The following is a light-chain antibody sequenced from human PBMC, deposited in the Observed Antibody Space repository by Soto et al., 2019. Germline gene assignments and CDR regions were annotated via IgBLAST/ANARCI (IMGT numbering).Light chain of an antibody. CDR2: DVS. CDR3: SAFTGTTYD. V-gene: IGLV2-14*03. CDR1: SSDMWGNNY. J-gene: IGLJ1*01. Sequence: QSVLTQPASVSGSPGQSITISCTVSSSDMWGNNYVSWYQHYPGKAPKLMICDVSNRPSGVSDRFSGSKSGNTASLTISGLQAEDEADYYCSAFTGTTYDFGTGTKVTVL.